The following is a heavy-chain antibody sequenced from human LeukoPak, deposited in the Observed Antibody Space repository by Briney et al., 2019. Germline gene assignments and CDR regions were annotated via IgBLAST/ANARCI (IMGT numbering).Heavy chain of an antibody. Sequence: GASVKVSCKASGYTFTSYDINWVRQATGQGLEWMGWMNPNSGNTGYAQKFQGRVTMTRNTSISTAYMELSSLRSEDTAVYYCARRGFVAAGYYCYYYYMDVWGKGTTVTISS. J-gene: IGHJ6*03. V-gene: IGHV1-8*01. CDR3: ARRGFVAAGYYCYYYYMDV. CDR1: GYTFTSYD. D-gene: IGHD5-18*01. CDR2: MNPNSGNT.